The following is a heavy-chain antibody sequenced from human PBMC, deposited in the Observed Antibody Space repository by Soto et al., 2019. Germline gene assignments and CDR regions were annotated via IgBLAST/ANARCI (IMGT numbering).Heavy chain of an antibody. J-gene: IGHJ5*01. Sequence: QVQLVESGGGVVQPGTSLRLSCVASGFTLSTTGVHWVRQAPGKGLEWVAMISHDGFSQHYVDSVRGRFTISRDNSKNTLYLQMDSLRPEDTSVYYCAKDWGSSGWFNWFDSWGQGTLVIVSS. V-gene: IGHV3-30*18. D-gene: IGHD6-13*01. CDR3: AKDWGSSGWFNWFDS. CDR1: GFTLSTTG. CDR2: ISHDGFSQ.